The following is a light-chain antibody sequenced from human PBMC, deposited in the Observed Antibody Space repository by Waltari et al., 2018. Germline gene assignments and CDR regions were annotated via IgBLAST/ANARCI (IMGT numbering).Light chain of an antibody. CDR2: AAS. V-gene: IGKV3-20*01. Sequence: DIVLTQSPGTLSLSPGETATLSCRASQSVSSNYLAWYQQKPGQAPSLLIYAASSRATGVPDRIRGSGSGTDFTLTLSRLEPEDFAVYYCQQHGTSPYTFGQGTKLQIK. J-gene: IGKJ2*01. CDR1: QSVSSNY. CDR3: QQHGTSPYT.